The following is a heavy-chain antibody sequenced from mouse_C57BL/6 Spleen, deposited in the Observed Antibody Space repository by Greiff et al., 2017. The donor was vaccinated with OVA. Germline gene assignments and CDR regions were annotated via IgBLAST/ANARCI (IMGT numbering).Heavy chain of an antibody. CDR1: SFNIKDYY. J-gene: IGHJ1*03. Sequence: VQLQQSGAELVKPGASVKLSCTASSFNIKDYYMHWVKQRTEQGLEWIGRIDPEDGETKYAPKFQGKATITADTSSNTAYLQLSSLTSEDTAVYYCALYGYDGSYWYFDVWGTGTTVTVSS. CDR2: IDPEDGET. CDR3: ALYGYDGSYWYFDV. V-gene: IGHV14-2*01. D-gene: IGHD2-2*01.